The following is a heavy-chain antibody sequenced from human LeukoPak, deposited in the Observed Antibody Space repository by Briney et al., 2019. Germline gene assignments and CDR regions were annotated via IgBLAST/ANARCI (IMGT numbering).Heavy chain of an antibody. Sequence: GGSLRLSCAASGFTFDDYGMSWVRQAPGKGLEWVSGISWNGGSTGYADSVKGRFTISRDNAKNSLYLQMNSLRAEDTAVYYCASSYAGYSYGYYFDYWGQGTLVTVSS. V-gene: IGHV3-20*04. CDR2: ISWNGGST. CDR3: ASSYAGYSYGYYFDY. CDR1: GFTFDDYG. D-gene: IGHD5-18*01. J-gene: IGHJ4*02.